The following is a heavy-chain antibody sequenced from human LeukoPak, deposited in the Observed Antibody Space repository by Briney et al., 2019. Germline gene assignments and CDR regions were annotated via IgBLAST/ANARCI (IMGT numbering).Heavy chain of an antibody. D-gene: IGHD3-10*01. CDR2: ISYDGSNK. J-gene: IGHJ5*02. CDR3: AKAYYYGSGRHGGFDP. CDR1: GFTFSSNT. V-gene: IGHV3-30*18. Sequence: GGSLRLSCAASGFTFSSNTMNWVRQAPGKGLEWVAVISYDGSNKYYADSVKGRFTISRDNSKNTLYLQMNSLRAEDTAVYYCAKAYYYGSGRHGGFDPWGQGTLVTVSS.